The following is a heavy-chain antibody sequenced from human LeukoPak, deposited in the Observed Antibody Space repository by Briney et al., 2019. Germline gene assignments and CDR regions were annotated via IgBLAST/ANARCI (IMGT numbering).Heavy chain of an antibody. J-gene: IGHJ4*02. D-gene: IGHD1-1*01. CDR3: ARVPNGVFDY. V-gene: IGHV1-18*01. Sequence: ASVKVSCMASGYTFTSYGISWVRQAPGRGREWMGWISAYNGNTNYAQKLQGRVTMTTDTSTSTAYMERRSLRSADTAVYYWARVPNGVFDYRGQGTLVTVSS. CDR2: ISAYNGNT. CDR1: GYTFTSYG.